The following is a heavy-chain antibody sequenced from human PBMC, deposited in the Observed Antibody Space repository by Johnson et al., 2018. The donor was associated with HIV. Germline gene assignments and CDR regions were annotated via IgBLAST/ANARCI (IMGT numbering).Heavy chain of an antibody. D-gene: IGHD6-13*01. J-gene: IGHJ3*02. CDR2: IRYDGSNK. Sequence: QVQLVESGGGVVQPGGSLRLSCAASGFTFSSYGMHWVRQAPGKGLEWVAFIRYDGSNKYYADSVKGRFTISRDNSKNTLYLQMNSLRAEDTAIYYCAKELSSSWTGDAFDIWGQGTMVTVSS. CDR1: GFTFSSYG. V-gene: IGHV3-30*02. CDR3: AKELSSSWTGDAFDI.